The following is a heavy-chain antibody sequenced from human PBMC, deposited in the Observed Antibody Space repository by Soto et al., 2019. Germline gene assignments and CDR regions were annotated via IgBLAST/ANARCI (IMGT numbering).Heavy chain of an antibody. Sequence: TLSLTCTVSGDSISSGGYFWNWIRHHPGKGLEWIGYIFYSGTTFYNPSLKSRLSISVDTSNNQFSLNLTSVTAADTAVYFSARGRLRSRYFDYWGQGALVTVSS. D-gene: IGHD4-17*01. V-gene: IGHV4-31*03. CDR3: ARGRLRSRYFDY. CDR2: IFYSGTT. J-gene: IGHJ4*02. CDR1: GDSISSGGYF.